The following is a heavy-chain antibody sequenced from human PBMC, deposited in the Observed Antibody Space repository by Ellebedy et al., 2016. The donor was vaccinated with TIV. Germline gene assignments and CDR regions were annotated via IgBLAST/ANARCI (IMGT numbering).Heavy chain of an antibody. Sequence: GESLKISCTASGFTFGDYAMSWVCQAPGKGLEWVGFIRSKASGGTREYAASVKGRFTISRDDSNSIAYLQMNSLETDDTAVYFCTRDFDEETSSWYVGFDYWGQGTLVTVSS. CDR1: GFTFGDYA. CDR2: IRSKASGGTR. D-gene: IGHD6-13*01. J-gene: IGHJ4*02. CDR3: TRDFDEETSSWYVGFDY. V-gene: IGHV3-49*04.